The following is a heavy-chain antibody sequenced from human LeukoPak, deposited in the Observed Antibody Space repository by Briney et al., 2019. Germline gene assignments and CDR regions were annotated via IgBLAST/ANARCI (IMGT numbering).Heavy chain of an antibody. V-gene: IGHV4-4*07. D-gene: IGHD6-13*01. CDR1: GGSISSYY. J-gene: IGHJ4*02. CDR2: IYTSGST. CDR3: ARVSSSWYGEYYFDY. Sequence: PSETLSLTCTVSGGSISSYYWSWIRQPPGKGLEWIGRIYTSGSTNYNPSLKSRVTMSVDTSKNQFSLKLSSVTAADTAVYYCARVSSSWYGEYYFDYWGQGTLVTVSS.